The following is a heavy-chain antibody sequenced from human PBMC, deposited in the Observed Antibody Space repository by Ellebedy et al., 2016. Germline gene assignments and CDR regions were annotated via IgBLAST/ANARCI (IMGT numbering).Heavy chain of an antibody. J-gene: IGHJ6*02. CDR2: IKQDGSEK. Sequence: GESLKISCAASGFTFSSYWMSWVRQAPGKGLEWVANIKQDGSEKYYVDSVKGRFTISRDNAKNSLYLQMNSLRAEDTAVYYCATRGIILRFLEWLYPTTYYGMDVWGQGTTVTVSS. D-gene: IGHD3-3*01. CDR3: ATRGIILRFLEWLYPTTYYGMDV. V-gene: IGHV3-7*03. CDR1: GFTFSSYW.